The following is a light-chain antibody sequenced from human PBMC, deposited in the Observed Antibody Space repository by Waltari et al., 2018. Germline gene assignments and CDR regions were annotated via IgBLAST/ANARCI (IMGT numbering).Light chain of an antibody. V-gene: IGKV3-20*01. CDR3: QQYGSSPYT. CDR1: QSVSSSY. Sequence: IVLTQSPGTLSLSPGERATLSCRASQSVSSSYLAWYQHTPGQAPRLLIYGASSRATGIPDRFSGSGSGTDFTLTISRLEPEDFAVYYCQQYGSSPYTFGQGTKLEIK. J-gene: IGKJ2*01. CDR2: GAS.